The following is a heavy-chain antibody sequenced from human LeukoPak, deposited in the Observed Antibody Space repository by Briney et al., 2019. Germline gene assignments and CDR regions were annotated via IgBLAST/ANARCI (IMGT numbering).Heavy chain of an antibody. D-gene: IGHD4-11*01. V-gene: IGHV1-69*02. CDR3: ARGGLQYPPDY. CDR2: IIPILGIA. Sequence: ASVKVSCKASGGTFSSYTISWVRQAPGQGLEWMGRIIPILGIANYAQKFQGRVTITAEKSTSTAYMELSSLRSEDTAVYYCARGGLQYPPDYWGQGTLVTVS. J-gene: IGHJ4*02. CDR1: GGTFSSYT.